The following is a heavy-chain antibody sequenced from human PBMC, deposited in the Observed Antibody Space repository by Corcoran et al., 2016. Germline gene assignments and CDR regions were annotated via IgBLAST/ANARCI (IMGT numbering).Heavy chain of an antibody. CDR2: FNPNSGGT. D-gene: IGHD2-2*01. CDR3: ARDLVRTSNWEVDY. CDR1: GYTFTDYF. J-gene: IGHJ4*02. V-gene: IGHV1-2*02. Sequence: QVQLVQSGAEVKKPGASVKVSCKASGYTFTDYFIHWVRQAPGQGLEWMGWFNPNSGGTTFAPKFQGRVTMTSDPSISTAYMELRGLGSDDTAGYHCARDLVRTSNWEVDYWGQGTLVTVAS.